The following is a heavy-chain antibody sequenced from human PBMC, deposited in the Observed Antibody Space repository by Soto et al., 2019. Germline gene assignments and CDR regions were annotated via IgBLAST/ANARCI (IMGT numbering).Heavy chain of an antibody. Sequence: GESLKISCKGSGYSFNSHWLGWVRQMPGKGLEWMGIIYPGDSDTRYSPSFQGQVTISADKSISTAYLQWSSLKVLDTAMYYCARHFSVDHFDYWGQGALVTVSS. V-gene: IGHV5-51*01. CDR2: IYPGDSDT. D-gene: IGHD3-9*01. CDR1: GYSFNSHW. CDR3: ARHFSVDHFDY. J-gene: IGHJ4*02.